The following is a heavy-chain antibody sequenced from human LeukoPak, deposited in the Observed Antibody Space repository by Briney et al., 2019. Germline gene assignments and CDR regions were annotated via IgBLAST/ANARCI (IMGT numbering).Heavy chain of an antibody. V-gene: IGHV3-23*01. J-gene: IGHJ4*02. CDR3: ARDGCSGGSCYSRYFDY. D-gene: IGHD2-15*01. CDR2: ISGSGGST. CDR1: GFTFSSYG. Sequence: PGGSLRLSCAASGFTFSSYGMSWVRQAPGKGLEWVSAISGSGGSTYYADSVKGRFTISRDNSKNTLYLQMNSLRAEDTAVYYCARDGCSGGSCYSRYFDYWGQGTLVTVSS.